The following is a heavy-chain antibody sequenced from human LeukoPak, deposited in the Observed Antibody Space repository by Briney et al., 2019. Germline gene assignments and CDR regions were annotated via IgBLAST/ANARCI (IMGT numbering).Heavy chain of an antibody. J-gene: IGHJ4*02. D-gene: IGHD3-22*01. V-gene: IGHV6-1*01. CDR2: TYYRSKWYN. Sequence: SQTLSLSCAISGDSVSSNGAAWSWLRQSPSRGLEWLGRTYYRSKWYNDYAVSVKSRITINPDTSNNQFSLQLNSVTPEDTAVYYCADDGSGYYYYFDYWGQGTLVTVSS. CDR1: GDSVSSNGAA. CDR3: ADDGSGYYYYFDY.